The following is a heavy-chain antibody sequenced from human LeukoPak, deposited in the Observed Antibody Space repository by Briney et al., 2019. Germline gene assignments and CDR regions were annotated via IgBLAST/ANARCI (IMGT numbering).Heavy chain of an antibody. D-gene: IGHD3-22*01. J-gene: IGHJ4*02. Sequence: PGGSLRLSCAASGFTFSSYAMSWVRQAPGKGLEWVSAISGSGGSTYYADSVKGRFTISRDNSKSTLYLQMNSLRAEDTAVYYCAKDGNLVITTSYFDYWGQGTLVTVSS. CDR3: AKDGNLVITTSYFDY. CDR1: GFTFSSYA. CDR2: ISGSGGST. V-gene: IGHV3-23*01.